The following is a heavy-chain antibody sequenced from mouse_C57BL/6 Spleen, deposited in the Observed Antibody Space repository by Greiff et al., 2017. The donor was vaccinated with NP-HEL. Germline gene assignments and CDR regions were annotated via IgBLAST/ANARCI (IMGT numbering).Heavy chain of an antibody. CDR3: ARPLYGSSSWFAY. CDR2: INPYNGDT. V-gene: IGHV1-20*01. J-gene: IGHJ3*01. Sequence: EVQLVESGPELVKPGDSVKISCKASGYSFTGYFMNWVMQSHGKSLEWIGRINPYNGDTFYNQKFKGKATLTVDKSSSTAHMELRSLTSEDSAVYYCARPLYGSSSWFAYWGQGTLVTVSA. CDR1: GYSFTGYF. D-gene: IGHD1-1*01.